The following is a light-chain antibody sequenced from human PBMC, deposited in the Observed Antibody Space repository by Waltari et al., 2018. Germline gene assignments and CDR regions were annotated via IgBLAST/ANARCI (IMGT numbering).Light chain of an antibody. CDR1: QSVSYY. V-gene: IGKV3-11*01. CDR2: DAS. CDR3: QQRRTWPLT. J-gene: IGKJ4*01. Sequence: EIVLTQSPATLSLSPGERATLSCRASQSVSYYLAWYQQRPGKAPRLLIYDASSRATGIPARFSGSGSETDFTLTISSLEPEDFAVYYCQQRRTWPLTFGGGTKVEI.